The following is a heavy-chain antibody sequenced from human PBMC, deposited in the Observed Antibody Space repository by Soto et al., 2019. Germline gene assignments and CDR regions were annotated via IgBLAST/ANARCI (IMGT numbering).Heavy chain of an antibody. J-gene: IGHJ5*02. CDR2: INHSGST. D-gene: IGHD3-9*01. V-gene: IGHV4-34*01. Sequence: QVQLQQWGAGLLKPSETLSLTCAVYGGSFSGYYWSWIRQPPGKGLEWIGEINHSGSTNYNPSLKSRVTISVDTSKNQFSLKLSSVTAADTAVYYCASRPGDILTGFNWFDPWGQGTLVTVSS. CDR3: ASRPGDILTGFNWFDP. CDR1: GGSFSGYY.